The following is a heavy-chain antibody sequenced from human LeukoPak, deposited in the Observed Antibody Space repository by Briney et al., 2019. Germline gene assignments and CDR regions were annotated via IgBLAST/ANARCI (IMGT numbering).Heavy chain of an antibody. CDR3: AREEYYYDSSGLDAFDI. CDR1: GFTFSSYW. D-gene: IGHD3-22*01. V-gene: IGHV3-21*01. CDR2: ISSSSSYI. J-gene: IGHJ3*02. Sequence: GGSLRLSCAASGFTFSSYWMSWVRQALGKGLEWVSSISSSSSYIYYADSVKGRFTISRDNAKNSLYLQMNSLRAEDTAVYYCAREEYYYDSSGLDAFDIWGQGTMVTVSS.